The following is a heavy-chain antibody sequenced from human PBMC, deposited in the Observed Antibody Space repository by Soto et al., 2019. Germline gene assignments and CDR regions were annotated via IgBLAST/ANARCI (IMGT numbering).Heavy chain of an antibody. Sequence: GASVKVSCKASGYTFTGYYMHWVRQAPGQGLEWMGWINPNSGGTNYAQKFQGWVTMTRDTSISTAYMELSRLRSDDTAVYYCARSRERRIAVARYYFDYWGQGTLVTVSS. CDR2: INPNSGGT. CDR3: ARSRERRIAVARYYFDY. CDR1: GYTFTGYY. J-gene: IGHJ4*02. V-gene: IGHV1-2*04. D-gene: IGHD6-19*01.